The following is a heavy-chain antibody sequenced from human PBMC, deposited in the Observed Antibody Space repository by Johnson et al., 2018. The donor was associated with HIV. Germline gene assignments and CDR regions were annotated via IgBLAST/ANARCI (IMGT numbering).Heavy chain of an antibody. CDR3: AREAGGEAVAGPEMDAFDI. J-gene: IGHJ3*02. Sequence: QVQLVESGGGLVQPGGSLRLSCAASGFTFSSYAMHWVRQAPDKGLEWVAVISYDGSNKYYADSVRGRFTISRDNSKNTLYLQMNSLRAEDTAVYYCAREAGGEAVAGPEMDAFDIWGQGTMVTVSS. CDR1: GFTFSSYA. CDR2: ISYDGSNK. D-gene: IGHD6-19*01. V-gene: IGHV3-30*03.